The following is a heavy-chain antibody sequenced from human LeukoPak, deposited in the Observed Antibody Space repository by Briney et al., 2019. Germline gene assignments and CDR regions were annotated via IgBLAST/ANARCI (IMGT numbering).Heavy chain of an antibody. J-gene: IGHJ4*02. CDR2: IDASGST. Sequence: PSETLSLTCTVSGASVSSYYWIWIRQPAGRGLEWIGRIDASGSTNYNPSLKSRVTMSVDSSKNQFSLKVSSVTAADTAMYYCARLGGSSWEVEPFDYWGQGTLVTVSS. CDR3: ARLGGSSWEVEPFDY. D-gene: IGHD6-13*01. CDR1: GASVSSYY. V-gene: IGHV4-4*07.